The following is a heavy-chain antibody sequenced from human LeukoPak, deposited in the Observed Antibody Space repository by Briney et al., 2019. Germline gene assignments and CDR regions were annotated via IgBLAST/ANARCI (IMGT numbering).Heavy chain of an antibody. Sequence: QPGGSLRLSCAASGFTFSTYAMSWVCQAPGKGLNWVSTITGSGGTTYYADSVKGRFTISRDNAKNSLYLQMNSLRAEDTAVYYCARGTYCSSTSCYPEDAFDIWGQGTMVTVSS. D-gene: IGHD2-2*01. CDR2: ITGSGGTT. CDR1: GFTFSTYA. CDR3: ARGTYCSSTSCYPEDAFDI. V-gene: IGHV3-23*01. J-gene: IGHJ3*02.